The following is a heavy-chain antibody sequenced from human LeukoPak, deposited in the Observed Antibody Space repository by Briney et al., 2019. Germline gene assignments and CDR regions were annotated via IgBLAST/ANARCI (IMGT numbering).Heavy chain of an antibody. CDR1: GFTFSDYS. Sequence: AGGSLRLSCAASGFTFSDYSMNWVRQAPGKGLEWVSSITTSSTYMFYADSVRGRFTISRDNAENSLYLQMNSLRDEDTAVYYCARDPYSGGYGAYYYYYMDVWGKGTTVTVSS. CDR2: ITTSSTYM. V-gene: IGHV3-21*01. D-gene: IGHD6-19*01. CDR3: ARDPYSGGYGAYYYYYMDV. J-gene: IGHJ6*03.